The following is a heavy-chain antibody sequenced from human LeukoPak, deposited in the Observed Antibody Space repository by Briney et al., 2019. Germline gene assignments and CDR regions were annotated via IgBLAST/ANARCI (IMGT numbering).Heavy chain of an antibody. D-gene: IGHD3-9*01. CDR3: AKRNDILTGYTFDY. V-gene: IGHV4-39*01. Sequence: SQTLSLTCTVSGGSISSGSYYWSWIRQPPGKGLEWIGSIYFGGSTSYNPSLKSRVTISVDTSKNQFSLKLSSVTAADTAVYYCAKRNDILTGYTFDYWGQGTLVTVSS. CDR2: IYFGGST. J-gene: IGHJ4*02. CDR1: GGSISSGSYY.